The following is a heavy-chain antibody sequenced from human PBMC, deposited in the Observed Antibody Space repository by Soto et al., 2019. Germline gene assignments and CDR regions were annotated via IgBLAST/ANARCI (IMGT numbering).Heavy chain of an antibody. Sequence: ASVKVSCKASGYTFTSYDINWVRQATGQGLEWMGWMNPNSGNTGYAQKIQGRDTMTRNTSISTTYIELSSLRTEDTAVYYCARGQASGYDWEPLCYWGQGTLVTVSS. J-gene: IGHJ4*02. CDR2: MNPNSGNT. CDR3: ARGQASGYDWEPLCY. D-gene: IGHD5-12*01. CDR1: GYTFTSYD. V-gene: IGHV1-8*01.